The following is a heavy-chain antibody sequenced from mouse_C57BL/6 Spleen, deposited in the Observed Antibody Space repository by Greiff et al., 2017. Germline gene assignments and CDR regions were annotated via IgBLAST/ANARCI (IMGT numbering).Heavy chain of an antibody. CDR3: AKIDCDGAMDC. CDR1: GFSLTSYG. J-gene: IGHJ4*01. D-gene: IGHD2-4*01. V-gene: IGHV2-5*01. CDR2: IWSGGST. Sequence: VKLMESGPGLVQPSQSLSITCTASGFSLTSYGVHWVRQFPGKGLEWLGVIWSGGSTDYNAAFMSRLSITKDNSKSHVFFKMNSLQADDTAIYYCAKIDCDGAMDCWGQGTSVTVSS.